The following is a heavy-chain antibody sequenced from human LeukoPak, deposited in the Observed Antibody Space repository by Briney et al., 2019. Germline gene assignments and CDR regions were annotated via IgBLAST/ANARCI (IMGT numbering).Heavy chain of an antibody. Sequence: PGGSLRLSCAASGFTFSSYAMHWVRQAPGKGLEWVAVISYDGSNKYYADSVKGRFTISRDNSKDTLYLQMNSLRAEDTAVYYCVNYYDSSGYYYVRDYWGQGTLVTVSS. CDR3: VNYYDSSGYYYVRDY. D-gene: IGHD3-22*01. J-gene: IGHJ4*02. CDR2: ISYDGSNK. V-gene: IGHV3-30-3*01. CDR1: GFTFSSYA.